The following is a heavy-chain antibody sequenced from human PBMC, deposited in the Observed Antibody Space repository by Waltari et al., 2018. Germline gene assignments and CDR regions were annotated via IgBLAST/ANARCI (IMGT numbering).Heavy chain of an antibody. CDR1: GYPFTDYY. V-gene: IGHV1-69-2*01. J-gene: IGHJ5*02. D-gene: IGHD1-26*01. CDR3: ARSGSYFSWFDP. CDR2: VDPEDGET. Sequence: EVQLVQSGAEVKKPGATVKISCKASGYPFTDYYMHWVQQAPGKGLEWMGRVDPEDGETIYAGKFQGRVTRTADTSTDTAYMELSSLRSEDTAVYYCARSGSYFSWFDPWGQGTLVTVSS.